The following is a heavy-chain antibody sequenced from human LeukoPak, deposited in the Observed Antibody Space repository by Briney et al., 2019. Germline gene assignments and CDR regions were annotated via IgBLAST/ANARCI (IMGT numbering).Heavy chain of an antibody. Sequence: SETLSLTCTVSGGSISSYYWSWIRQHPGKGLEWIGYIYYSGSTYYNPSLKSRVTISVDTSKNRFSLKLSSVTAADTAVYYCARAPPGAGPDYWGQGTLVTVSS. CDR3: ARAPPGAGPDY. D-gene: IGHD6-19*01. V-gene: IGHV4-59*06. J-gene: IGHJ4*02. CDR2: IYYSGST. CDR1: GGSISSYY.